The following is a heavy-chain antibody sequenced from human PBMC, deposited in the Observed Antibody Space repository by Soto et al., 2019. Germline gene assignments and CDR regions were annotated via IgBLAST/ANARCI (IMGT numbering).Heavy chain of an antibody. CDR1: GGTFSSYA. J-gene: IGHJ4*02. Sequence: SVKVSCKASGGTFSSYAISWVRQAPGQGLEWMGGIIPIFGTANYAQKFQGRVTITADESTSTAYMELSSLRSEDTAVYYCARGYFTTSHTFDYWGQGTLVTVSS. D-gene: IGHD2-8*01. CDR2: IIPIFGTA. V-gene: IGHV1-69*13. CDR3: ARGYFTTSHTFDY.